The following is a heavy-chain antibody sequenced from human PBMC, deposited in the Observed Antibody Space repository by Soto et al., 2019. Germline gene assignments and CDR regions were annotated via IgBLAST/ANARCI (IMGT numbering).Heavy chain of an antibody. D-gene: IGHD3-10*01. CDR2: IIPIFGTA. CDR1: GGTFSSYA. Sequence: SVKVSCKASGGTFSSYAISWVRQAPGQGLEWMGGIIPIFGTANYAQKFQGRVTITADESTSTAYMELSSLRSEDTAVYYCARDHRFLNYYYDMDVWGQGTTVTVSS. CDR3: ARDHRFLNYYYDMDV. V-gene: IGHV1-69*13. J-gene: IGHJ6*02.